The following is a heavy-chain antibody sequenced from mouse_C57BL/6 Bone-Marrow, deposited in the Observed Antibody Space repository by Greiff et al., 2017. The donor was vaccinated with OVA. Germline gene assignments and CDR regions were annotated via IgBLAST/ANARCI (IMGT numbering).Heavy chain of an antibody. CDR2: INPNNGGT. D-gene: IGHD2-3*01. CDR1: GYTFTDYY. Sequence: EVQLQQSGPELVKPGASVKISCKASGYTFTDYYMNWVKQSHGKSLEWIGDINPNNGGTSYNQKFKGKATLTVDKSSSTAYMELRSLTSEDSAVYYCARSDDGYGDYAMDYWGQGTSVTVSS. CDR3: ARSDDGYGDYAMDY. V-gene: IGHV1-26*01. J-gene: IGHJ4*01.